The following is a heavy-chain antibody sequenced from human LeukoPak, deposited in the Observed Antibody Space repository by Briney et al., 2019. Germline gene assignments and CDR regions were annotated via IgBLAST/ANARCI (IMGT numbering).Heavy chain of an antibody. CDR3: ARGLGGTFDGYYFDY. J-gene: IGHJ4*02. CDR1: AGSLSSNY. CDR2: IYSSGST. V-gene: IGHV4-59*01. Sequence: SATLSLTCTVSAGSLSSNYWSWIRQPPGKGLEWIAYIYSSGSTKYNPSLKSRVTISVDTSKNQFSLKLSSVTAADTAVYYCARGLGGTFDGYYFDYWGQGTLVAVSS. D-gene: IGHD3-3*01.